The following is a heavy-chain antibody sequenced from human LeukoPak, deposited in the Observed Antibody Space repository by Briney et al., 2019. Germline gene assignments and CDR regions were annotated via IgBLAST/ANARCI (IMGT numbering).Heavy chain of an antibody. CDR2: IRSKANSYAT. Sequence: GGSLRLSCAASGFGFSGSETHWVRQAAGKGLEWVGRIRSKANSYATAYATSVKGRFTISRDDSKNTAYLQMNSLKTEDTAVYYCTRGREYTYGIDYWGQGTLVTVSS. D-gene: IGHD5-18*01. V-gene: IGHV3-73*01. J-gene: IGHJ4*02. CDR3: TRGREYTYGIDY. CDR1: GFGFSGSE.